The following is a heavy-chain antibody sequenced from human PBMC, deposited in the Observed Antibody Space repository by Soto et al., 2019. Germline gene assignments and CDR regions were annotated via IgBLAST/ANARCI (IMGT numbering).Heavy chain of an antibody. CDR2: ISAYNGNT. V-gene: IGHV1-18*01. CDR1: GYTFTSYG. Sequence: ASVKVSCKASGYTFTSYGISWVRQAPGQGLEWMGWISAYNGNTNYAQKLQGRVTMTTDTSTSTAYMELRSPRSDDTAVYYCARDLRVDYYDSSGYSDYWGQGTLVTVSS. J-gene: IGHJ4*02. CDR3: ARDLRVDYYDSSGYSDY. D-gene: IGHD3-22*01.